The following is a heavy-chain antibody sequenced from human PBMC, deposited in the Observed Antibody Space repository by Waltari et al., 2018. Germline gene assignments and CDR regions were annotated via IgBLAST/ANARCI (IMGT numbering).Heavy chain of an antibody. V-gene: IGHV3-23*01. Sequence: EVQLLESGADLVQPGASLRLSGAASGIPFRNYAINWVRLAPGTGLGWVSAISVSDGTYYADSVKGRFTISRDTSKNTVYLQMNGLRAEDTAVYYCATPFYNWDDPLHSWGQGTLVTVSS. J-gene: IGHJ4*02. D-gene: IGHD1-20*01. CDR3: ATPFYNWDDPLHS. CDR1: GIPFRNYA. CDR2: ISVSDGT.